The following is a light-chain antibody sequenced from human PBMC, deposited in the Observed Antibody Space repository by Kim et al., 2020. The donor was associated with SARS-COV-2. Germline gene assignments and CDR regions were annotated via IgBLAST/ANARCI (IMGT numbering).Light chain of an antibody. Sequence: APGERATLSCRASQSVSSIYAACYQQNPGQARRLLIYSASSSATGLPGRFSGRWSGTDFTLTIGRLEPEDAAVYYCQQYGSTPITFGQGTRLEIK. CDR1: QSVSSIY. CDR2: SAS. V-gene: IGKV3-20*01. J-gene: IGKJ5*01. CDR3: QQYGSTPIT.